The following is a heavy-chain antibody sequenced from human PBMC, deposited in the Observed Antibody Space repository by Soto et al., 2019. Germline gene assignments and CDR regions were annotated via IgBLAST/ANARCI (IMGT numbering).Heavy chain of an antibody. V-gene: IGHV6-1*01. D-gene: IGHD3-22*01. CDR1: GDSVSSNSAA. J-gene: IGHJ6*02. CDR3: ARDPVTMTRWEYYYYGMDV. Sequence: SQTLSLTCATSGDSVSSNSAAWNWIRQSPSRGLEWLGRTYYRSKWYNDCAVSVKSRITINPDTSKNQFSLQLNSVTPEDTAVYYCARDPVTMTRWEYYYYGMDVWGQGTTVTVSS. CDR2: TYYRSKWYN.